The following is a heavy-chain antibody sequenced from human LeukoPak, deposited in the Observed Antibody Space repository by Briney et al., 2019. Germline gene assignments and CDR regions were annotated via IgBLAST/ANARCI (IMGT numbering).Heavy chain of an antibody. CDR3: ARDNNPDRQWLEDRSYYYYFMDV. CDR2: ISGYNGET. CDR1: GYTFTSYG. D-gene: IGHD6-19*01. V-gene: IGHV1-18*01. J-gene: IGHJ6*03. Sequence: ASVKVSCKASGYTFTSYGISWVRQAPGQGLEWMGWISGYNGETNYAQKFQGRVTMTTDTSTSTAYMEVRSLRSDDTAVYYCARDNNPDRQWLEDRSYYYYFMDVWGKGTTVTISS.